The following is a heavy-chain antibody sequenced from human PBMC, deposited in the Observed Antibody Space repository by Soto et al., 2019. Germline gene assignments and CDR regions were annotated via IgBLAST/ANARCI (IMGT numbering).Heavy chain of an antibody. V-gene: IGHV3-30*18. CDR1: GFSFSSYG. J-gene: IGHJ4*02. D-gene: IGHD3-10*01. CDR2: ISRDGSDK. CDR3: AKERLLWDLDY. Sequence: GGSLRLSCAASGFSFSSYGMHWVRQAPGKGLEWVAVISRDGSDKYYADSVKGRFIISRDNSKNTLYLQTNSLRVEDTAVYYCAKERLLWDLDYWGQGTLVTVSS.